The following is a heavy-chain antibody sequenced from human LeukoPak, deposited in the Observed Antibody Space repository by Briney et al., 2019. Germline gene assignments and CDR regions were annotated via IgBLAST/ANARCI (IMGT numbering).Heavy chain of an antibody. J-gene: IGHJ4*02. Sequence: ASVKVSCKASGYTFTGYYMHWVRQAPGQGLEWMGWINPNSGGTNYAQKFQGRVTMTRDTSISTAYMELSRLRSDDTAVYYCARGRSMTTVTSDLDYWGQGTLVTVSS. V-gene: IGHV1-2*02. CDR2: INPNSGGT. D-gene: IGHD4-11*01. CDR1: GYTFTGYY. CDR3: ARGRSMTTVTSDLDY.